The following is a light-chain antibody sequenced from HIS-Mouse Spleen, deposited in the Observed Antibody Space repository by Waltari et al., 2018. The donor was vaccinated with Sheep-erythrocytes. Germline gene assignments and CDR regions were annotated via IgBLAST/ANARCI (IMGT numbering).Light chain of an antibody. J-gene: IGKJ4*01. V-gene: IGKV4-1*01. Sequence: IVMTQSPDSLAVSLGERAAINCKSSQRVLYSSNNKNYFAWYQQKPGTPPKLLIYWAYARGSGVPERISGSGSGTDVTLTISSLQAEDVAVYYCQQYYSTLTFGGGTKVEIK. CDR3: QQYYSTLT. CDR1: QRVLYSSNNKNY. CDR2: WAY.